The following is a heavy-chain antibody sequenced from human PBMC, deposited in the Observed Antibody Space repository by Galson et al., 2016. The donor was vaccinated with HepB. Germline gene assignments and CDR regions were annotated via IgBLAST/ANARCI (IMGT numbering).Heavy chain of an antibody. Sequence: SVKVSCKASGYTFTSYAMHWVRQAPGQRFEWMGWINAGNGNTKYSQKFQGRVTITRDTSESTAYMELSSLRSEDTAVYYCARYSSASYRSIDYWGQGTLVTVPS. CDR2: INAGNGNT. CDR1: GYTFTSYA. V-gene: IGHV1-3*01. CDR3: ARYSSASYRSIDY. J-gene: IGHJ4*02. D-gene: IGHD6-19*01.